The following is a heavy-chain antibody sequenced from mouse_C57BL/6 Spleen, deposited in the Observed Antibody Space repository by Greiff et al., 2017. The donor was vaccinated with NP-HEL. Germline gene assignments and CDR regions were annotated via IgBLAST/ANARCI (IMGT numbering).Heavy chain of an antibody. CDR3: AREAWAMDY. CDR1: GYSITSGYY. Sequence: EVQLQESGPGLVKPSQSLSLTCSVTGYSITSGYYWNWIRQFPGNKLEWMGYISYDGSNNYNPSLKNRISITRDTSKNQFFLKLNSVTTEDTATYYCAREAWAMDYWGQGTSVTVSS. J-gene: IGHJ4*01. V-gene: IGHV3-6*01. CDR2: ISYDGSN.